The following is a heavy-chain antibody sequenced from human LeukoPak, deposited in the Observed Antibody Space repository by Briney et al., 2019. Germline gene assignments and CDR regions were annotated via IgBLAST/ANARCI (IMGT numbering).Heavy chain of an antibody. D-gene: IGHD1-26*01. J-gene: IGHJ4*02. CDR2: ISGSGGRT. CDR3: AKDSGSYYRLIHY. CDR1: GFTFSSYA. Sequence: GGSLRLSCAASGFTFSSYAMSWVRQTPGKGLKWVSAISGSGGRTYYADSVKARFTISRDNSKNTLYMQMNSVRAEDTAVYYCAKDSGSYYRLIHYWGQGTLVTVSS. V-gene: IGHV3-23*01.